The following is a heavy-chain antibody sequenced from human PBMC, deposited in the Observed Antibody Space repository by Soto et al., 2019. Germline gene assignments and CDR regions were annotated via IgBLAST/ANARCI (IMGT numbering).Heavy chain of an antibody. D-gene: IGHD3-22*01. V-gene: IGHV4-4*02. CDR2: ILHTGHT. J-gene: IGHJ4*02. CDR3: ARSPRRVDGKWFLDY. CDR1: GDSFTSSNW. Sequence: QVQLQESGPGLVKPSGTLSLTCAVSGDSFTSSNWWTWVRQPPGKGLEWIWDILHTGHTDYSPSLKSRVTISVDTSNRQFSLSLTSVTAAVTAVYYCARSPRRVDGKWFLDYWGQGTLVTVS.